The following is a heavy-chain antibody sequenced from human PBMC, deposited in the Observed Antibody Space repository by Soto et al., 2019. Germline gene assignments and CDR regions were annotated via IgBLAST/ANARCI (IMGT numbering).Heavy chain of an antibody. V-gene: IGHV4-59*01. CDR2: IYYSGST. CDR3: ARSPEDWGTSLDY. D-gene: IGHD7-27*01. J-gene: IGHJ4*02. Sequence: LSLTCTVSGGSISSYYWSWIRQPPGKGLEWIGYIYYSGSTNYNPSLKSRVTISVDTSKNQFSLKLSSVTAADTAVYYCARSPEDWGTSLDYWGQGTLVTSPQ. CDR1: GGSISSYY.